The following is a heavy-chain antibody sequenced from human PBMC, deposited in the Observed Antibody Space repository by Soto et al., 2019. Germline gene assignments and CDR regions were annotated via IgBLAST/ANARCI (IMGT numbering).Heavy chain of an antibody. J-gene: IGHJ6*02. CDR3: AKPGSSSHYYYYGMDV. Sequence: SLRLSCAASGFTFSSYAMSWVRQAPGKGLEWVSAISGSGGSTYYADSVKGRFTISRDNSKNTLYLQMNSLRAEDTAVYYCAKPGSSSHYYYYGMDVWGQGTTVTVSS. CDR2: ISGSGGST. CDR1: GFTFSSYA. D-gene: IGHD6-6*01. V-gene: IGHV3-23*01.